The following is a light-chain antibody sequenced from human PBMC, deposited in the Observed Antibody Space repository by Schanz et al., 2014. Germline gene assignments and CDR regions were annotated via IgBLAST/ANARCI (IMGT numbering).Light chain of an antibody. CDR1: SSNIGAGYD. CDR3: QSYDSSLSGSGV. J-gene: IGLJ2*01. V-gene: IGLV1-40*01. CDR2: DNN. Sequence: QSVLTQPPSASGTPGQRVTISCSGSSSNIGAGYDVHWYQQLPGTAPKLLIYDNNNRPSGVPDRFSGSKSGTSASLAITGLQAEDEADYYCQSYDSSLSGSGVFGGGTKLT.